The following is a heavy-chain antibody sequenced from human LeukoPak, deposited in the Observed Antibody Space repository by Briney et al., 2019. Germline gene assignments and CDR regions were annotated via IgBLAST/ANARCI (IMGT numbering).Heavy chain of an antibody. CDR2: ISSSSSYI. CDR3: ASNYGSGSYYTSGY. CDR1: GFTFSSYS. D-gene: IGHD3-10*01. V-gene: IGHV3-21*01. Sequence: PGGSLRLSCAASGFTFSSYSMNWVRQAPGKELEWVSSISSSSSYIYYADSVKGRFTISRDNAKNSLYLQMNSLRAEDTAVYYCASNYGSGSYYTSGYWGQGTLVTVSS. J-gene: IGHJ4*02.